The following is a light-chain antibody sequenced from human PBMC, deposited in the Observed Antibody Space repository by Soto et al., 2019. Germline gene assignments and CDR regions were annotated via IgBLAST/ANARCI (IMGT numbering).Light chain of an antibody. V-gene: IGLV2-23*01. CDR3: CLYVGATTYV. J-gene: IGLJ1*01. CDR1: SGYVGTYSL. Sequence: SALAQPASVSASPGQSITISCTGASGYVGTYSLVSWYQQHPGKAPKVVIYEGHKRPSGVPDRFSGSTSVNTASLTISGLQTDDEADYYCCLYVGATTYVFGTGTRSPS. CDR2: EGH.